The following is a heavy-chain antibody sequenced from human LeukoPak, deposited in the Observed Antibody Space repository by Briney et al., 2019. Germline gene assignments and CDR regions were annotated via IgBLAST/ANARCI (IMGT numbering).Heavy chain of an antibody. CDR2: IYSGGST. Sequence: QSGGSLRLSWAASGFTVSSHYISWVRQAPGKGLEWVSCIYSGGSTYYADSVKGRFTISRDNSKNTVFLQMNSLRAEDTAMYYCARGGWTYGRYYYFDYWGQGSLVTVSS. CDR3: ARGGWTYGRYYYFDY. CDR1: GFTVSSHY. V-gene: IGHV3-53*01. D-gene: IGHD1-26*01. J-gene: IGHJ4*02.